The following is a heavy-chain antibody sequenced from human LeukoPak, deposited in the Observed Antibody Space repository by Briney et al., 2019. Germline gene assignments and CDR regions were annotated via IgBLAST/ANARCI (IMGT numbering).Heavy chain of an antibody. J-gene: IGHJ4*02. D-gene: IGHD7-27*01. Sequence: GGSLRLSCAASGFTFSSYAMHWVRQAPGKGLEWVAVISYDGSNKYYADSVKGRFTISRDNSKNTLYLQMNSLRAEDTAVYYCARDLVGTGDFDYWGQGTLVTVSS. CDR2: ISYDGSNK. CDR1: GFTFSSYA. CDR3: ARDLVGTGDFDY. V-gene: IGHV3-30-3*01.